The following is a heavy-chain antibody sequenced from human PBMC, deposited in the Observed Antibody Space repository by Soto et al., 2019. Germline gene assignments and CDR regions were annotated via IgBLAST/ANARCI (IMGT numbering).Heavy chain of an antibody. J-gene: IGHJ3*02. CDR3: ARLDCSSTSCSSSEAAFDI. CDR2: IYYSGST. D-gene: IGHD2-2*01. V-gene: IGHV4-59*08. Sequence: SWIRQPPGKGLEWIGYIYYSGSTNYNPSLKSRVTISVDTSKNQFSLKLSSVTAADTAVYYCARLDCSSTSCSSSEAAFDIWGQGTMVTVSS.